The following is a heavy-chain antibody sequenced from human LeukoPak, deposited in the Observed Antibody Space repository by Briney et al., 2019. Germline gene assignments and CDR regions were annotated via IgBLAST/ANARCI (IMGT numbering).Heavy chain of an antibody. CDR1: GFTFSDYW. J-gene: IGHJ4*02. D-gene: IGHD6-13*01. Sequence: PGGSLRLSCAASGFTFSDYWMHWVRQAPGKGLEWIGEINHSGSTHYNPSLKSRVTISVDTSQKQFSLRLTSVTAADTAVYYCARGRYLTTSGGAAAGFLDYWGQGSLVTVST. CDR2: INHSGST. CDR3: ARGRYLTTSGGAAAGFLDY. V-gene: IGHV4-34*01.